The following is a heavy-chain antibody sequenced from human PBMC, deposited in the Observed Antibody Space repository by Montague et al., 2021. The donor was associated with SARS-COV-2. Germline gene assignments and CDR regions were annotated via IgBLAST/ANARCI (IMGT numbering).Heavy chain of an antibody. CDR2: IWYDGSKN. Sequence: SLRLSCAASGFTFSSYGMHWVRQAPGKGLEWVAIIWYDGSKNYYADSVKGRFTISRDNSKNTLYLQMNTLRAEDTAVYYCARDSSSGSDWYYYYGMDAWDQGTTVTVSS. J-gene: IGHJ6*02. CDR1: GFTFSSYG. V-gene: IGHV3-33*01. D-gene: IGHD6-13*01. CDR3: ARDSSSGSDWYYYYGMDA.